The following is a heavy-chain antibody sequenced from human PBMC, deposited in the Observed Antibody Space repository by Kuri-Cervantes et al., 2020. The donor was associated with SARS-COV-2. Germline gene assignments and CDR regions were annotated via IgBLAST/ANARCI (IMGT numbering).Heavy chain of an antibody. CDR1: GFTFSSCA. J-gene: IGHJ5*01. D-gene: IGHD2-21*01. Sequence: GESLKISCAASGFTFSSCAMHWVRLAPGKGLEWVAFISYDGSSEYYADSVRGRFTVSRDNSKNTLYLQVNSLRADDTAVYYCPKDRVGVQDSWGQGTQVTVSS. CDR2: ISYDGSSE. CDR3: PKDRVGVQDS. V-gene: IGHV3-30*04.